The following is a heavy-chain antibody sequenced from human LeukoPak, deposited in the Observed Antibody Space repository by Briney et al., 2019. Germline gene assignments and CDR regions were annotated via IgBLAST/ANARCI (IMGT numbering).Heavy chain of an antibody. V-gene: IGHV1-46*01. CDR2: INPSGGST. Sequence: ASVKVSCKASGYTFTNYYMYWVRQAPGQGLEWMGVINPSGGSTSYAQKFQGRLTMTRDTSTSTVYMELGRLRSEDPAVYYRGKVDNGGDVLDLWGQGTLVTVSS. J-gene: IGHJ5*02. D-gene: IGHD2-21*02. CDR1: GYTFTNYY. CDR3: GKVDNGGDVLDL.